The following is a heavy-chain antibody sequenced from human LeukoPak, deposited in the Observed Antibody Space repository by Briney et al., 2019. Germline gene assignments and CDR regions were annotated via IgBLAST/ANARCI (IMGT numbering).Heavy chain of an antibody. V-gene: IGHV3-30*18. CDR1: GFTFSSYG. CDR3: TKGEVIPVATGGYYYYMDV. J-gene: IGHJ6*03. Sequence: GGSLRLSCAASGFTFSSYGMHWVRQAPGKGLEWVAVISYDGSNKYYADSVKGRFTISRDNSRNTLYLQMNRLRAEDTAVYYCTKGEVIPVATGGYYYYMDVWGKGTTVTVSS. D-gene: IGHD2-2*01. CDR2: ISYDGSNK.